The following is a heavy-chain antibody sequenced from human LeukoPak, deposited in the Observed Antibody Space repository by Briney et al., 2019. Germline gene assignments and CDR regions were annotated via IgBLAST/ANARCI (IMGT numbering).Heavy chain of an antibody. D-gene: IGHD6-13*01. CDR1: GYTFTSYY. J-gene: IGHJ4*02. CDR3: ARDYHSSSWGGY. CDR2: INPSGGST. Sequence: ASVKVSCKASGYTFTSYYMHWVRQAPGQGLEWMGIINPSGGSTSYAQRFQGRVTMTRDTSTSTVYMELRSLRSDDTAVYYCARDYHSSSWGGYWGQGTLVTVSS. V-gene: IGHV1-46*01.